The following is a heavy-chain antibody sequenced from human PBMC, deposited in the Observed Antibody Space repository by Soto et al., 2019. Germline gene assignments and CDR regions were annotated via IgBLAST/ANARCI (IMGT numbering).Heavy chain of an antibody. Sequence: GGSLRLSCAASGFAFNVYTIYWVRQAPGRGLEWVSTINSNGRSTFYADSVKGRFTISRDNSKDTLYLQMNSLRVEDTALYYCAKDGIALTGRDYYSAMDVWGQGTTVTVSS. V-gene: IGHV3-23*01. CDR3: AKDGIALTGRDYYSAMDV. CDR1: GFAFNVYT. D-gene: IGHD6-19*01. CDR2: INSNGRST. J-gene: IGHJ6*02.